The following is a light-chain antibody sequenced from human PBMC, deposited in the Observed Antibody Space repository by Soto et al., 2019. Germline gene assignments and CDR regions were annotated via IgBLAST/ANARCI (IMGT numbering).Light chain of an antibody. J-gene: IGKJ2*01. CDR1: QSISSY. Sequence: DIQMTQSPSSLSASVGDRVTITCRASQSISSYLNWYQQKPVKAPKLLIYGASSLQSGVPSRFSGSGSGTDFTLTISSLQPEDFATYYCQQSYSTPYTFGQGTKLEIK. CDR3: QQSYSTPYT. V-gene: IGKV1-39*01. CDR2: GAS.